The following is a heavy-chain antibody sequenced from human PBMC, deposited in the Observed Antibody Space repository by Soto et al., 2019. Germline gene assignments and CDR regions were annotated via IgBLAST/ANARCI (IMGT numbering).Heavy chain of an antibody. Sequence: SETLSLTCTVSGGSISSGGYYWSWIRQHPGKGLEWIGYIYHSRSTYYNPSLKSRVTISVDRSKNQFSLKLSSVTAADTAVYYCARRYHYYYGMDVWGQGTTVTVSS. V-gene: IGHV4-30-2*01. CDR1: GGSISSGGYY. J-gene: IGHJ6*02. CDR3: ARRYHYYYGMDV. CDR2: IYHSRST.